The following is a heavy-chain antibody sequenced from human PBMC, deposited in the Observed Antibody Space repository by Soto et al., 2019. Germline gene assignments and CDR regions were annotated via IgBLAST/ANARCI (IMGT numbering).Heavy chain of an antibody. CDR2: ISGSGGTT. Sequence: EVQVLESGGGLVQPGGSLRISCAATGITFSSYAMNWVRQGPGKGLEWVSAISGSGGTTYYADSVQGRFIVSRDNSKNTLYLQMNSLTVEDTAAYFCAKGSGHYYYYYMDVWGIGTTVTVSS. J-gene: IGHJ6*03. V-gene: IGHV3-23*01. CDR3: AKGSGHYYYYYMDV. D-gene: IGHD3-10*01. CDR1: GITFSSYA.